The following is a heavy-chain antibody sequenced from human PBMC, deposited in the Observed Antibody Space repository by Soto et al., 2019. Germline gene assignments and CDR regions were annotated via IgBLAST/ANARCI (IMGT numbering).Heavy chain of an antibody. CDR3: ASGLYGDYDSGAFDI. CDR2: IWYDGSNK. CDR1: GFTFSSYG. V-gene: IGHV3-33*01. D-gene: IGHD4-17*01. Sequence: PGGSLRLSCAASGFTFSSYGMHWVRQAPGKGLEWVAVIWYDGSNKYYADSVKGRFTISRDNSKNTLYLQMNSLRAEDTAVYYCASGLYGDYDSGAFDIWGQGTMVT. J-gene: IGHJ3*02.